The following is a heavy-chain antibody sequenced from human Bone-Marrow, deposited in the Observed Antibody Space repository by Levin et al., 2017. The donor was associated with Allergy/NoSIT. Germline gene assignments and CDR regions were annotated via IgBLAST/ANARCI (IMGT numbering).Heavy chain of an antibody. D-gene: IGHD3-22*01. CDR3: ARDAGDYDSRGYFDS. CDR2: AYTSGDA. V-gene: IGHV4-4*07. Sequence: SETLSLTCTVSSGYINTHYWSWVRQPAGKGLEWLGRAYTSGDAKYNPSLNGRVTVSVSPPRNQISLTLTSMTAADTAIYFCARDAGDYDSRGYFDSWGQGILVIVSS. CDR1: SGYINTHY. J-gene: IGHJ5*01.